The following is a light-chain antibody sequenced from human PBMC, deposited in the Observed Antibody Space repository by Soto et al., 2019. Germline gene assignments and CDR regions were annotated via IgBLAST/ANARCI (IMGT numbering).Light chain of an antibody. CDR2: DAS. CDR1: QSVSNS. Sequence: EIVLTQSPGTLSLSPGERATLSCRASQSVSNSLAWYQQKPGQAPRLLIYDASSRATGIPDRFCGSGSGTDFTLTISRLEPEDFAVYYCQQYGRLPNTFGQGTKLEIK. V-gene: IGKV3-20*01. CDR3: QQYGRLPNT. J-gene: IGKJ2*01.